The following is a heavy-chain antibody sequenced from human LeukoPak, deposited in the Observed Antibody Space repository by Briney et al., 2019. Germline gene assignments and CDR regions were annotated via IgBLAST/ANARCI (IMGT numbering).Heavy chain of an antibody. Sequence: PSETLSLTCTVSGGSMSSGSYYWKWIRQPAGKGLEWIGRIHTSGSTNYNLSLKSRVTISVDTSKNQFSLKLSSVTAADTAVYYCARGIAAAGTLVDYWGQGTLVTVSS. J-gene: IGHJ4*02. D-gene: IGHD6-13*01. CDR1: GGSMSSGSYY. CDR2: IHTSGST. V-gene: IGHV4-61*02. CDR3: ARGIAAAGTLVDY.